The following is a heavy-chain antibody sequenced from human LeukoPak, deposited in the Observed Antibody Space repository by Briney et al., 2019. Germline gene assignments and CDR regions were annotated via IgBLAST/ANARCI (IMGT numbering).Heavy chain of an antibody. J-gene: IGHJ4*02. CDR2: IYYSGST. CDR3: ARYKTIFGY. CDR1: GGSISSGGYS. Sequence: SQTLSLTCAVSGGSISSGGYSWSWIRQPPGKGLEWIGYIYYSGSTYYNPSLKSRVTISVDTSKNQFSLKLSSVTAADTAVYYCARYKTIFGYWGQGTLVTVFS. V-gene: IGHV4-30-4*07. D-gene: IGHD1-1*01.